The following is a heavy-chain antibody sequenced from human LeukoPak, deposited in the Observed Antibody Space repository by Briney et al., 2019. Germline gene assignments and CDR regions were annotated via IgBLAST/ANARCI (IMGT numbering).Heavy chain of an antibody. V-gene: IGHV3-21*04. D-gene: IGHD1-26*01. CDR3: AKDSRSGSSPFDY. J-gene: IGHJ4*02. CDR1: GFTFSSYS. Sequence: GGSLRLSCAASGFTFSSYSMNWVRQAPGKGLEWVSSITSSSSYIYYADSVKGRFTISRDNAKNSLYLQMNSLRAEDTAVYYCAKDSRSGSSPFDYWGQGTLVTVSS. CDR2: ITSSSSYI.